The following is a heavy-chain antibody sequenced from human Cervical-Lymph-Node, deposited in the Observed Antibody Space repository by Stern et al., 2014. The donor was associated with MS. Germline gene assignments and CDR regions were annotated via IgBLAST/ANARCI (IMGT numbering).Heavy chain of an antibody. CDR3: ARDALTILGTDS. J-gene: IGHJ4*02. Sequence: QVQLQESGPGLVKPSETLSLTCTVSGGSVSNGLYYWSWIRQPPGKGLEWIGCISHIGSDNYNPSLKSRVTISVDTSKNQFSLNLSSVTAADTAVYYCARDALTILGTDSWGQGTLVTVSS. V-gene: IGHV4-61*01. CDR1: GGSVSNGLYY. CDR2: ISHIGSD. D-gene: IGHD3-3*01.